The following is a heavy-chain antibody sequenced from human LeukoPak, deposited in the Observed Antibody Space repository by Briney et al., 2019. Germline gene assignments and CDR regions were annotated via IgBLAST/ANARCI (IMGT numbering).Heavy chain of an antibody. CDR2: ISPSSGSA. CDR3: AKEGGRYGDMDV. CDR1: GYTFTSNK. V-gene: IGHV1-46*01. D-gene: IGHD1-26*01. J-gene: IGHJ6*03. Sequence: ASVKVSCKASGYTFTSNKIHWVRQAPGQGLEWMGIISPSSGSARQAQKFQGRVTMTRDMSTSTVHMELSSLRTEDTAVYYCAKEGGRYGDMDVWGKGTTVTISS.